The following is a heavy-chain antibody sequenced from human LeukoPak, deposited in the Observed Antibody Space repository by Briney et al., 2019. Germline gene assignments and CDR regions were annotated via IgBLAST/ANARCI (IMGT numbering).Heavy chain of an antibody. D-gene: IGHD1-7*01. Sequence: GGSLRLSCAASAISFRSYEVNWVRQAPGKGLEWVSFITPSGSDVYYAESVRGRFATSRDHAKDSVFLHMNSLRVEDTAVYYCVTGNYRSFYYYYMDIWGEGTTVTVS. CDR2: ITPSGSDV. V-gene: IGHV3-48*03. J-gene: IGHJ6*03. CDR3: VTGNYRSFYYYYMDI. CDR1: AISFRSYE.